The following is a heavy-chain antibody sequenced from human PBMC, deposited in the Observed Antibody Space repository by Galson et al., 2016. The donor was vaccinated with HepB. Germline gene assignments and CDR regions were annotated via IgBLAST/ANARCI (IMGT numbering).Heavy chain of an antibody. V-gene: IGHV4-61*02. CDR3: ARELGS. CDR2: ISTSGSS. D-gene: IGHD3-16*01. J-gene: IGHJ5*02. Sequence: TLSLTCTVSGGTISSGSHYWTWIRQPPGKGLDWIGRISTSGSSNYNPSLKSRVTISLDTPKNQFSLNLSSVTAADTAVYYCARELGSWGQGTLVTVSS. CDR1: GGTISSGSHY.